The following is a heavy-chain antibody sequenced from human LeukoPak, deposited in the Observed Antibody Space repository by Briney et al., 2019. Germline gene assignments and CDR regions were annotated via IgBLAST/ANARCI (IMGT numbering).Heavy chain of an antibody. D-gene: IGHD2-2*01. CDR2: INHSGST. J-gene: IGHJ5*02. CDR3: AGVVVPAARRRPDWFDP. CDR1: GGSFSGYY. V-gene: IGHV4-34*01. Sequence: SETLSLTCAVYGGSFSGYYWSWIRQPPGKGLEWIGEINHSGSTNYNPSLKSRVTISVDTSKNQFSLKLSSVTAADTAVYYCAGVVVPAARRRPDWFDPWGQGTLVTVSS.